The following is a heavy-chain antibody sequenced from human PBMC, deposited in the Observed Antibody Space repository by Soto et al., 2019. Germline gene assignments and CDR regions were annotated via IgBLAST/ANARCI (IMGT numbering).Heavy chain of an antibody. CDR1: CASISTSSDF. CDR3: ARQPESTSYFDY. Sequence: SETLSLTCSVSCASISTSSDFWGWIRQAPGKGLEWIGNVYQSGTTRLNPSLKSRVSIFVDRSKNQFSLELNSATAADRAVYYCARQPESTSYFDYWGQGILVTV. CDR2: VYQSGTT. J-gene: IGHJ4*02. D-gene: IGHD2-2*01. V-gene: IGHV4-39*01.